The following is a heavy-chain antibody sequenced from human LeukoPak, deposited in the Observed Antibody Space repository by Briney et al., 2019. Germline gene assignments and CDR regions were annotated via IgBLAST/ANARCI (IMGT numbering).Heavy chain of an antibody. D-gene: IGHD2-2*01. J-gene: IGHJ5*02. CDR3: ASAYCSSTSCSFDP. Sequence: PSETLSLTCAVSGGSISSGGYSWSWIRQPPGKGLEWIGYIYHSGSTYYNPSLKSRVTISVDRSKNQFSLKLSSVTAADTAVYYCASAYCSSTSCSFDPWGQGTPVTVSS. V-gene: IGHV4-30-2*01. CDR1: GGSISSGGYS. CDR2: IYHSGST.